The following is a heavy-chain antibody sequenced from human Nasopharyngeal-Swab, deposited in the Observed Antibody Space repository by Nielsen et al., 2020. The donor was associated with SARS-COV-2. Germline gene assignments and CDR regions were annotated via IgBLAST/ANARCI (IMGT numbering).Heavy chain of an antibody. CDR2: ISYDGSNK. CDR3: ARDEILDY. Sequence: GGSLRLSCAASGFTFSSYGMHWVRQAPGKGLEWVAVISYDGSNKYYADSVKGRFTISRDNAKNSLYLHMNSLRAEDTAVYYCARDEILDYWGQGTLVTVSS. CDR1: GFTFSSYG. V-gene: IGHV3-33*05. D-gene: IGHD2/OR15-2a*01. J-gene: IGHJ4*02.